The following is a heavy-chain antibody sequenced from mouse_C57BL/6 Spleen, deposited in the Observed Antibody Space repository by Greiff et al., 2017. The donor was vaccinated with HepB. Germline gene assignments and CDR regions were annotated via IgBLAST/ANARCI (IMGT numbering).Heavy chain of an antibody. CDR1: GYTFTSYW. J-gene: IGHJ3*01. Sequence: QVQLQQPGAELVMPGASVKLSCKASGYTFTSYWMHWVKQRPGQGLEWIGEIDPSDSYTNYNQKFKGKSTLTVDKSSSTAYMQLSSLTSEDSAVDYCFYYGYDGFAYGGQGTLVTVSA. D-gene: IGHD2-2*01. V-gene: IGHV1-69*01. CDR2: IDPSDSYT. CDR3: FYYGYDGFAY.